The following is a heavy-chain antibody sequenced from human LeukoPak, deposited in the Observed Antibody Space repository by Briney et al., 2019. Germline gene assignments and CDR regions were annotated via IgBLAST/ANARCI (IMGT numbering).Heavy chain of an antibody. CDR2: ISGSGGSI. Sequence: GGSLRLSCAASGFTFSSYAMSWVRQAPGKGLEWVSTISGSGGSIYYADSVKGRFTISRDYSENTLYLEMNSLRAEDTAIYYCAKDRSSSRGKDFDYWGQGTLVTVSS. J-gene: IGHJ4*02. CDR3: AKDRSSSRGKDFDY. CDR1: GFTFSSYA. V-gene: IGHV3-23*01. D-gene: IGHD6-6*01.